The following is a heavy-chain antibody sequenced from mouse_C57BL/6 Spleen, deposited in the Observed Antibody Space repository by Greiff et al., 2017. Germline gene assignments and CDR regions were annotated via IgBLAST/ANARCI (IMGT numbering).Heavy chain of an antibody. J-gene: IGHJ3*01. V-gene: IGHV1-74*01. CDR2: IHPSDSDT. CDR1: GYTFTSYW. D-gene: IGHD2-4*01. CDR3: AIASTMITRLAY. Sequence: VQLQQPGAELVKPGASVKVSCKASGYTFTSYWMHWVKQRPGQGLEWIGRIHPSDSDTNYNQKFKGKATLTVDKSSSTAYMQLSSLTSEDSAVYCCAIASTMITRLAYWGQGTLVTVSA.